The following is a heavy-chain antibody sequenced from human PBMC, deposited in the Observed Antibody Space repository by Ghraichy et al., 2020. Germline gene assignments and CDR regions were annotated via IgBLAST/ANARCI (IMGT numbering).Heavy chain of an antibody. J-gene: IGHJ4*02. CDR2: INHSGST. CDR3: ARGLDGLRLNALAVAYY. V-gene: IGHV4-34*01. Sequence: SETLSLTCAVYGGSFSGYYWSWIRQPPGKGLEWIGEINHSGSTNYNPSLKSRVTISVDTSKNQFSLKLSSVTAADTAVYYCARGLDGLRLNALAVAYYWGKGTLVTVSP. D-gene: IGHD5-12*01. CDR1: GGSFSGYY.